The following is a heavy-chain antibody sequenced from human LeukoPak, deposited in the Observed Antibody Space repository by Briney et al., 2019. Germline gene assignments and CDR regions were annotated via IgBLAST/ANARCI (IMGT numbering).Heavy chain of an antibody. D-gene: IGHD4-17*01. Sequence: GGSLRLSCAASGFTFSSYWMSWVRQAPGKGLEWVANIKQDGSEKYYVDSVKGRFTISRDNAKNSLYLQMNSLRAEDTALYYCAKDKESVTTYYFDYWGQGTLVTVSS. CDR1: GFTFSSYW. CDR3: AKDKESVTTYYFDY. J-gene: IGHJ4*02. V-gene: IGHV3-7*03. CDR2: IKQDGSEK.